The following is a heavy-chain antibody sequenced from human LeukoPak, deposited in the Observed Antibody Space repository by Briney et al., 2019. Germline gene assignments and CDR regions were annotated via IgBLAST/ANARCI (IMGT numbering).Heavy chain of an antibody. Sequence: GGSLRLSCGASGFTFRDYWMSWVRQAPGKGLEWVANIQSDGNEKNYIDSVQGRFTISRDNAKTSLYLQMNSLRAEDAAVYYCARDSAVATYYGVDVWGQGTTVTVSS. D-gene: IGHD6-19*01. CDR2: IQSDGNEK. J-gene: IGHJ6*02. CDR1: GFTFRDYW. V-gene: IGHV3-7*01. CDR3: ARDSAVATYYGVDV.